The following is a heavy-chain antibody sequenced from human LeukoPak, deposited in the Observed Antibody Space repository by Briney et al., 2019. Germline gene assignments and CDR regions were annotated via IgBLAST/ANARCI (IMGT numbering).Heavy chain of an antibody. CDR3: ARQRDGDWFDP. CDR1: GGSISSSIYY. J-gene: IGHJ5*02. D-gene: IGHD3-16*01. Sequence: SETLSLTCTVSGGSISSSIYYWGWIRQPPGKGLEWIGSIYYSGSTYYNPSLKSRVTISVDTSKNQFSLKLSSVTAADTAVYYCARQRDGDWFDPWGQGTLVTVSS. CDR2: IYYSGST. V-gene: IGHV4-39*01.